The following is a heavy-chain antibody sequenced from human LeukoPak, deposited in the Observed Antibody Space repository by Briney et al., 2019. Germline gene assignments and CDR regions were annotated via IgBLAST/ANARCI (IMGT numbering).Heavy chain of an antibody. D-gene: IGHD6-19*01. V-gene: IGHV3-9*01. Sequence: GGSLRLSCAASGFTFDDYAMHWVRQAPGKGLEWVSGISWNSGSIGYADSVKGRFTISRDNAKNSLYLQMNSLRAEDTALYYCAKDSSGGGFDYWGQGTLVTVSS. CDR2: ISWNSGSI. J-gene: IGHJ4*02. CDR3: AKDSSGGGFDY. CDR1: GFTFDDYA.